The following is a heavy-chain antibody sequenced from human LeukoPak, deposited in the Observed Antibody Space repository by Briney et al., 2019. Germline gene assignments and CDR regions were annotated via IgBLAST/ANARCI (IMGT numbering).Heavy chain of an antibody. V-gene: IGHV4-38-2*02. J-gene: IGHJ4*02. CDR3: ARPHSSGYPYYFDY. Sequence: SETLSLTCTVSGYSISSGYYWGWIRQPPGKGLEWIGSIYHSGSTYYNPSLKSRVTISVDTSKNQFSLKLSSVTAADTAVYYCARPHSSGYPYYFDYWGQGTLVTVSS. D-gene: IGHD3-22*01. CDR1: GYSISSGYY. CDR2: IYHSGST.